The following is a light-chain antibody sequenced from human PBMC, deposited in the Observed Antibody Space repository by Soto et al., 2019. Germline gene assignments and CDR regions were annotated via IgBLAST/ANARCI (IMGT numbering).Light chain of an antibody. J-gene: IGLJ1*01. CDR3: SSYTSSSTPV. V-gene: IGLV2-14*01. CDR1: SSDVGGYSY. Sequence: QSVLTQPASVSGSPGQSITISCTGTSSDVGGYSYVSWYQQHPGKAPKLMIYDVSNRPSGVSNRFSGSKSGNTASLTISGLQDEDEADYYCSSYTSSSTPVFGTGTKVTVL. CDR2: DVS.